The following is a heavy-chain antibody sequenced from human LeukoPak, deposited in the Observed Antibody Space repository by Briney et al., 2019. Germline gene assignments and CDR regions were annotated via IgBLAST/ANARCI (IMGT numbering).Heavy chain of an antibody. V-gene: IGHV4-4*07. Sequence: SETLSLTCTVSGGSISSYYWSWIRQPAGKGLEWIGRIYTSGSTNYNPSLKSRVTMSVDTSKNQFSLKLSSVTAADTAVYYCARDTYYYDSSGRRFDYWGQGTLVTVSS. CDR2: IYTSGST. J-gene: IGHJ4*02. D-gene: IGHD3-22*01. CDR1: GGSISSYY. CDR3: ARDTYYYDSSGRRFDY.